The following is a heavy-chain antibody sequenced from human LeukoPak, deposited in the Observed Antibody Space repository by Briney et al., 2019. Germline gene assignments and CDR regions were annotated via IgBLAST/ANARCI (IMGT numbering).Heavy chain of an antibody. Sequence: GGSLRLSCAASGFTFSSYAMNWVRQAPGKGLQWVSYISSSSSTIYYADSVKGRFTISRDNAKNSLYLQMNSLRAEDTAVYYCARALWFGETFPAYWGQGTLVTVSS. CDR3: ARALWFGETFPAY. V-gene: IGHV3-48*01. CDR2: ISSSSSTI. CDR1: GFTFSSYA. D-gene: IGHD3-10*01. J-gene: IGHJ4*02.